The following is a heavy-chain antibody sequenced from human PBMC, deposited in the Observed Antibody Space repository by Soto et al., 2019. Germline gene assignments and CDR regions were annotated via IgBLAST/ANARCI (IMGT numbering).Heavy chain of an antibody. CDR1: GGSISSYY. CDR3: ARGRYDILTGYSPSNY. Sequence: ETLSLTCTVSGGSISSYYWSWIRQPPGKGLEWIGYIYYSGSTNYNPSLKSRVTISVDTSKNQFSLKLSSVTAADTAVYYCARGRYDILTGYSPSNYWGQGTLVTVSS. J-gene: IGHJ4*02. V-gene: IGHV4-59*01. D-gene: IGHD3-9*01. CDR2: IYYSGST.